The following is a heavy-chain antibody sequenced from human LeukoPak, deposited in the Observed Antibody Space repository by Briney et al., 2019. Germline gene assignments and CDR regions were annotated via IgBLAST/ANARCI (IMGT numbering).Heavy chain of an antibody. V-gene: IGHV3-9*01. J-gene: IGHJ4*02. CDR3: AKDKGYCSGGSCEGYFDY. CDR2: ISWNSGSI. CDR1: GFTFDDYA. Sequence: GGSLRLSCAASGFTFDDYAMHWVRQAPGEGLEWVSGISWNSGSIGYADSVKGRFTISRDNAKNSLYLRMNSLRAEDTALYYCAKDKGYCSGGSCEGYFDYWGQGTLVTVSS. D-gene: IGHD2-15*01.